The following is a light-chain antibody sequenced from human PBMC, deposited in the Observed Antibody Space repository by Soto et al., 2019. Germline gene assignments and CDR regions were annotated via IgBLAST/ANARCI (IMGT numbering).Light chain of an antibody. Sequence: EIVVTQSPPSLPVILGEPASISCRSSQSLLHSNGFNYLDWYLQRPGQSPQLLIYMASSRASGVPDRFSGSGSGTDFTLTITRVEAEDVGIYYCMQAVQTPWSFGQGTKV. V-gene: IGKV2-28*01. CDR3: MQAVQTPWS. CDR1: QSLLHSNGFNY. CDR2: MAS. J-gene: IGKJ1*01.